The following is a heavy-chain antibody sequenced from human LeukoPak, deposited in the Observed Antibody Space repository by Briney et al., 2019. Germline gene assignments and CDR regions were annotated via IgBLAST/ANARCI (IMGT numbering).Heavy chain of an antibody. CDR2: KKSDGSEK. CDR3: ARDGRNRHYPRNVFAD. J-gene: IGHJ4*02. V-gene: IGHV3-7*01. Sequence: GGSLRLSCADSELTISDYWMSWVRQAPGKGLEWVANKKSDGSEKFYVDSVKGRFTISRDNAKNSLYLQMNSLRAEDTAVYYCARDGRNRHYPRNVFADWGQGTLVSVFS. D-gene: IGHD1-14*01. CDR1: ELTISDYW.